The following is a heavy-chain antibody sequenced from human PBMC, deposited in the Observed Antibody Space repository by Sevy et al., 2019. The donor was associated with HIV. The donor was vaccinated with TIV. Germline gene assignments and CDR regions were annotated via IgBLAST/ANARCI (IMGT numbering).Heavy chain of an antibody. V-gene: IGHV3-21*01. D-gene: IGHD2-2*01. CDR3: ARDGGCTSTSCLLSFDY. Sequence: GGSLRLSCAASGFTFNSYTMNWVRQAPGKGLEWVSSITSGSTYIYYADSVKGRFTISRDNAKNSLYLQMNSLRAEDTAVYYCARDGGCTSTSCLLSFDYWGQGSLVTVSS. CDR2: ITSGSTYI. J-gene: IGHJ4*02. CDR1: GFTFNSYT.